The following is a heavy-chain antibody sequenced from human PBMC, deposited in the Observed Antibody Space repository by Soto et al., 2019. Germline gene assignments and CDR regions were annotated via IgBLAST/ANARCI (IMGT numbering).Heavy chain of an antibody. CDR1: GGSISSYY. D-gene: IGHD1-1*01. J-gene: IGHJ4*02. CDR3: ARVEMGTRADPYFDY. CDR2: IYYSGST. V-gene: IGHV4-59*01. Sequence: QVQLQESGPGLVKPSETLSLTCTVSGGSISSYYWSWIRQPPGKGLEWIGYIYYSGSTNYNPSLKSRVTISVDTSKNQFSLKLSSVTAADTAVYYCARVEMGTRADPYFDYWGQGTLFTVSS.